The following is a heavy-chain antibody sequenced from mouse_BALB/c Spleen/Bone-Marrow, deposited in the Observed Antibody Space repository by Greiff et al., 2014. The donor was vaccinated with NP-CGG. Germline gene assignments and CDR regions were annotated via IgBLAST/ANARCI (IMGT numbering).Heavy chain of an antibody. CDR2: IHYSGST. D-gene: IGHD2-4*01. Sequence: EVKLMESGPDLVKPSQSLSLTCTVTGYSITSGYNWHWIRQFPGNKLEWMGYIHYSGSTYYNPSLKSRISITRDTSKNQFFLQLISVATEDTATYYCARDYDYPWFAYWGQGTLVTVSA. V-gene: IGHV3-1*02. J-gene: IGHJ3*01. CDR3: ARDYDYPWFAY. CDR1: GYSITSGYN.